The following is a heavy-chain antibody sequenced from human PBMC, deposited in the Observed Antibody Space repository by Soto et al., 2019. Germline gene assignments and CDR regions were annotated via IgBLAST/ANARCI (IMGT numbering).Heavy chain of an antibody. CDR2: IIPILGIA. CDR3: ARVSFDHFVHWFDP. J-gene: IGHJ5*02. V-gene: IGHV1-69*02. D-gene: IGHD3-9*01. CDR1: GDTFSRYT. Sequence: SVTVSCKTSGDTFSRYTIIWVRQAHGQGLEWMGRIIPILGIANYAQKFQGRVTITADKSTSTAYMELSSLRSEDTAVYYCARVSFDHFVHWFDPWGQGTLVTVSS.